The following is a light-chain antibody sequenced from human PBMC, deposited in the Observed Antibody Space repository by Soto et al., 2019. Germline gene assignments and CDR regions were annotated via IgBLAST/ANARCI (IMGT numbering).Light chain of an antibody. CDR3: MQALQSIT. V-gene: IGKV2-28*01. CDR1: QSLLHSDGYNY. CDR2: LGS. Sequence: DLVMTQSPLSLPVTPGEPASISCRSSQSLLHSDGYNYLDWYLQKPGQSPQLLIYLGSNRASGVPDRFSGNGSGTDFTLKISRVEAEDVGVYYCMQALQSITFGQGTRLEIK. J-gene: IGKJ5*01.